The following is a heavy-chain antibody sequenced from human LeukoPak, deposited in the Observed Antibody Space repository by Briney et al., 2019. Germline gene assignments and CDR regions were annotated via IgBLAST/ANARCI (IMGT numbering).Heavy chain of an antibody. Sequence: SETLSLTCTVSGGSISSYYWSWIRQPPGKGLEWIGYIYYSGSTNYNPSLKSRVTMSVDTSKNQFSLKLSSVTAADTAVYYCARDQGNMVRGVGEGFDPWGQGTLVTVSS. CDR3: ARDQGNMVRGVGEGFDP. CDR1: GGSISSYY. J-gene: IGHJ5*02. D-gene: IGHD3-10*01. V-gene: IGHV4-59*12. CDR2: IYYSGST.